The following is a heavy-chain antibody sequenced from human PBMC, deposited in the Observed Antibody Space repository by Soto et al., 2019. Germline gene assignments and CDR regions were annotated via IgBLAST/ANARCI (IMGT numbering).Heavy chain of an antibody. CDR1: GGSIISASYS. D-gene: IGHD6-6*01. CDR2: IYSSGST. J-gene: IGHJ5*02. CDR3: AREDAARIERWFDA. V-gene: IGHV4-31*11. Sequence: QVQLQESGPRLVKPSQTLSLSCAVSGGSIISASYSWNWIRQSPGRGLEWIGHIYSSGSTYYNPSFKRRFSISVDTSNNQFFLKLTSVTAADTAVYFCAREDAARIERWFDAWGQGILVTVSS.